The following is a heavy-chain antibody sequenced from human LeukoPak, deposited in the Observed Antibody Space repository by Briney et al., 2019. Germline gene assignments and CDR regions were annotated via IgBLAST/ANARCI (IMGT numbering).Heavy chain of an antibody. J-gene: IGHJ4*02. D-gene: IGHD3-10*01. V-gene: IGHV3-30*03. CDR3: ARDGIAFGSGSYLDS. CDR1: GFTFSSYG. Sequence: GRSLRLSCAASGFTFSSYGMHWVRQAPGKGLEWVAVISYDGSNKYYADSVKGRFTISRDNSDNTLYLQMNSLRTEDTAVYYCARDGIAFGSGSYLDSWGQGTLVTVSS. CDR2: ISYDGSNK.